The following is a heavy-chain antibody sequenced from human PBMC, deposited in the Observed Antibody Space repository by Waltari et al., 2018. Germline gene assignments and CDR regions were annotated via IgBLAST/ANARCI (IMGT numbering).Heavy chain of an antibody. D-gene: IGHD3-10*01. J-gene: IGHJ4*02. V-gene: IGHV1-69-2*01. CDR3: ARSGGPFDY. CDR2: VDPEDGET. Sequence: VHLVQSGTEVKQPGASVKISCKASGYTFTDYYMPWVQQAPGKGLEWMGRVDPEDGETIYAVKFQGRVTISVDTSKNQFSLKLSSVTAADTAVYYCARSGGPFDYWGQGTLVTVSS. CDR1: GYTFTDYY.